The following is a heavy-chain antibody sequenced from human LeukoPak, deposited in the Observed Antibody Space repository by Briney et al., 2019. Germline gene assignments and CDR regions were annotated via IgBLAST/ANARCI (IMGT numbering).Heavy chain of an antibody. V-gene: IGHV3-74*01. Sequence: QPGGSLRLSCAASGFIFSNYWMHWVRQAPGKGLVWVSHISSDESGTFYADSVKGRFTISRDNAKNSLYLQMNSLRAEDTAVYYCARDPIGYFDYWGQGTLVTVSS. D-gene: IGHD2-15*01. CDR1: GFIFSNYW. CDR3: ARDPIGYFDY. J-gene: IGHJ4*02. CDR2: ISSDESGT.